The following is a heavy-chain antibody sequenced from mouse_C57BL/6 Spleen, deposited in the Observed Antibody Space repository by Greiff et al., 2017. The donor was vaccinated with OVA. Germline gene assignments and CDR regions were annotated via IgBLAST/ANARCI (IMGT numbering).Heavy chain of an antibody. D-gene: IGHD2-4*01. Sequence: EVQLVESGGGLVKPVGSLKLSCAASGFTFSSYTMSWVRQTPEKRLEWVATISGGGGNTYYPDSVKGRFTISRDNAKNTLYLQMSSLRSEDTALYYCARHDYDYDDAMDYWGQGTSVTVSS. CDR2: ISGGGGNT. CDR3: ARHDYDYDDAMDY. CDR1: GFTFSSYT. V-gene: IGHV5-9*01. J-gene: IGHJ4*01.